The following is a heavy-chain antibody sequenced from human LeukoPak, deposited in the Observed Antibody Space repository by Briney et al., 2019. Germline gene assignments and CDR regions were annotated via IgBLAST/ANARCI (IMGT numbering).Heavy chain of an antibody. Sequence: GGSLRLSCAASGFTFSSYAMSWVRQAPGKGLEWVSVFSGGDSSTYYAHSVKGRFTISRDNSKNTLYLQMNSLRVEDTAVYYCAKHRGSYGDFIFLDFWGQGTLVTVS. CDR1: GFTFSSYA. D-gene: IGHD2-21*02. CDR2: FSGGDSST. CDR3: AKHRGSYGDFIFLDF. V-gene: IGHV3-23*01. J-gene: IGHJ4*02.